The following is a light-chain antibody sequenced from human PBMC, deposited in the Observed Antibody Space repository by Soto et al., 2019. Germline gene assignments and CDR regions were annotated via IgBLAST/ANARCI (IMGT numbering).Light chain of an antibody. J-gene: IGLJ2*01. Sequence: QSALTQPASVSGSPGQSITISCTGTSSDVGSYNLVSWYQQHPGKAPKLMIYEGSKRPSGVSNSFSGSKSGNTASLTISGLQAEDEADYYCCSYAGSSTFRVFGGGTKVTVL. V-gene: IGLV2-23*03. CDR3: CSYAGSSTFRV. CDR2: EGS. CDR1: SSDVGSYNL.